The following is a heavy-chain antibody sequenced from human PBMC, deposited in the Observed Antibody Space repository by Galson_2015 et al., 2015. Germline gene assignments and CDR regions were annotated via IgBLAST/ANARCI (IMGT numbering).Heavy chain of an antibody. CDR2: IVPGNGNT. D-gene: IGHD4/OR15-4a*01. CDR1: GYSFVSFG. Sequence: SVKVSCKGYGYSFVSFGISWVRQAPGQGPEWMGWIVPGNGNTNYAQKFQGRMTMTSDTSTNTAYMELRTLRSDDTAMYYCARGMMTLEVAPAAGWFDTWGPGTLVTVSS. J-gene: IGHJ5*02. CDR3: ARGMMTLEVAPAAGWFDT. V-gene: IGHV1-18*01.